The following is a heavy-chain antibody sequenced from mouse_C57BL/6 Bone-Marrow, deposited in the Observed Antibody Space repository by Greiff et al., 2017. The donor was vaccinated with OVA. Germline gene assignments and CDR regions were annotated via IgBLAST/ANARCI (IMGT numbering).Heavy chain of an antibody. CDR2: IWSGGST. CDR1: GFSLTSYG. CDR3: ATPYSNYVRFAY. J-gene: IGHJ3*01. Sequence: VQLQQSGPGLVQPSQSLSITCTVSGFSLTSYGVHWVRQSPGKGLEWLGVIWSGGSTDYNAAFISRLSISKDNSKSRVFFKMNSLQADDTAIYYCATPYSNYVRFAYWGQGTLVTVSA. D-gene: IGHD2-5*01. V-gene: IGHV2-2*01.